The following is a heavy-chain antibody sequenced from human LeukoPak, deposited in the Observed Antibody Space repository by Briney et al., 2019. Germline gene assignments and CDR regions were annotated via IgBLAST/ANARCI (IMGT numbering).Heavy chain of an antibody. J-gene: IGHJ4*02. CDR2: IRSKAYGGTT. V-gene: IGHV3-49*04. CDR3: TRDSTIFGVVSYPPPTFESDY. Sequence: PGGSLRLSCTASGFTFGDYAMSWVRQAPGKGLEWVGFIRSKAYGGTTEYAASVKGRFTISRDDSKSIAYLQMNSLKTEDTAVYYCTRDSTIFGVVSYPPPTFESDYWGQGTLVTVSS. D-gene: IGHD3-3*01. CDR1: GFTFGDYA.